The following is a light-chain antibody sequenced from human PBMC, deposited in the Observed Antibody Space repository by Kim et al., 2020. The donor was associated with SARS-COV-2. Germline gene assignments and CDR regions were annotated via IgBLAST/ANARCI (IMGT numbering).Light chain of an antibody. CDR3: QHYGNSRT. Sequence: SLSPGERATLSCRASQSVSSSYLAWYQQKPGQAPRLLIYGASSRATRIPDRFSGSGSGADFTLTISRLEPEDFAMYYCQHYGNSRTFGQGTKLEIK. V-gene: IGKV3-20*01. CDR1: QSVSSSY. J-gene: IGKJ2*01. CDR2: GAS.